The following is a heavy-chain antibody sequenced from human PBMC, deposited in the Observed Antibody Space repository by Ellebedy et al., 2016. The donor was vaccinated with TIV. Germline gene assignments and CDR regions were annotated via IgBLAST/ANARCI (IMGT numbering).Heavy chain of an antibody. Sequence: GGSLRLXCAASGFNFNDYYMSWIRQAPGKGLELISYISPGSNYRKYADSVKGRFTISRDNAMNLMSLQMSSLSVDDTAVYYCTRDRQIGSGSPDYWGQGALVNVS. D-gene: IGHD3-10*01. V-gene: IGHV3-11*05. J-gene: IGHJ4*02. CDR1: GFNFNDYY. CDR2: ISPGSNYR. CDR3: TRDRQIGSGSPDY.